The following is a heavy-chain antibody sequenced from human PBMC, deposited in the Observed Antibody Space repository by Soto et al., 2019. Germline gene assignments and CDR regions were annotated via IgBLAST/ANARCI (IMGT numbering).Heavy chain of an antibody. CDR1: GYTFTGYA. D-gene: IGHD2-2*01. CDR2: INGGNGDT. CDR3: ARGYCSSTSCQYYFDF. J-gene: IGHJ4*02. Sequence: ASVKVSCKASGYTFTGYAIHWVRQAPGQRHEWMGWINGGNGDTKYSQKFQGRVTITRDTSASTAYMELTSLGSEDTAVYHCARGYCSSTSCQYYFDFWGQGTLLTVCS. V-gene: IGHV1-3*01.